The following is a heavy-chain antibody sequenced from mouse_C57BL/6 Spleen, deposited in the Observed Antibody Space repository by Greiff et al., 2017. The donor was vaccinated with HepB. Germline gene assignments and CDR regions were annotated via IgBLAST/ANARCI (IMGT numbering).Heavy chain of an antibody. D-gene: IGHD1-1*01. Sequence: LVESGAELVKPGASVKLSCTASGFNFKDYYMHWVKQRTEQGLEWIGRIDPEDGETKYAPKFQGKAPITADTSSNTAYLQLSSLTSEDTAVYYCGGTDYYGSSFGYWGQGTLVTVSA. J-gene: IGHJ3*01. CDR3: GGTDYYGSSFGY. CDR2: IDPEDGET. V-gene: IGHV14-2*01. CDR1: GFNFKDYY.